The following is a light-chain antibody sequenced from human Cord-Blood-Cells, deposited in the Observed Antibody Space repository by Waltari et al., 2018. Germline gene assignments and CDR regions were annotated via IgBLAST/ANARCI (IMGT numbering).Light chain of an antibody. CDR1: SSDVGSYNL. CDR3: CSYAGSSTFLV. J-gene: IGLJ2*01. CDR2: EGR. Sequence: QSALTQPASVSGSPGQSITISCTGTSSDVGSYNLVSWYQQHPGKAPKLMIYEGRKRPSVVSNRFSGSKSGNTASLTISGLQAEDEADYYCCSYAGSSTFLVFGGGTKLTVL. V-gene: IGLV2-23*03.